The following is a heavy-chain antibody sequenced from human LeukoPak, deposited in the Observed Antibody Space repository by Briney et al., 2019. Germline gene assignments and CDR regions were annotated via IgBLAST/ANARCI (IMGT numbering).Heavy chain of an antibody. CDR2: INSDGYSI. D-gene: IGHD6-19*01. CDR1: GFTFSSYW. Sequence: GGSLRLSCAATGFTFSSYWMHRVRQAPGKGPVWLARINSDGYSISYADSVKGRFTISRDNTKKTLYLQMNTLRAEDTAMYYCARAIAEAGTDSWGQGTLVTVSS. CDR3: ARAIAEAGTDS. J-gene: IGHJ4*02. V-gene: IGHV3-74*01.